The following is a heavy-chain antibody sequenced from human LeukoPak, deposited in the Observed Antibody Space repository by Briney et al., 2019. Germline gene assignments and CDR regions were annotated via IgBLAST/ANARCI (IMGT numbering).Heavy chain of an antibody. D-gene: IGHD1-26*01. J-gene: IGHJ6*03. CDR1: GFTFSSYG. CDR2: IRYDGSNK. Sequence: PGGSLRLSCAASGFTFSSYGMHWVRQAPGKGLEWVAFIRYDGSNKYYADSVKGRFTISRDNSKNTLYLQMNSLRAEDTAVYYCAKDFGVGAKVVYYYYMDVWGKGTTVTISS. V-gene: IGHV3-30*02. CDR3: AKDFGVGAKVVYYYYMDV.